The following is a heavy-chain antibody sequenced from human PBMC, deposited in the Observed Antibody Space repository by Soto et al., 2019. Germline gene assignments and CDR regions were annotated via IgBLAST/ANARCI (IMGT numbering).Heavy chain of an antibody. CDR1: GFTFTTFA. Sequence: GGSLRLSCAASGFTFTTFALTWVRQAPGKGLEWVSSIDNSGFNTYYADSVRGRFTISRDNSKNTMYLQMNSLRVEDTALYYCAKILLNSATWYWGQGTLVTVSS. J-gene: IGHJ4*02. CDR3: AKILLNSATWY. CDR2: IDNSGFNT. V-gene: IGHV3-23*05. D-gene: IGHD3-10*01.